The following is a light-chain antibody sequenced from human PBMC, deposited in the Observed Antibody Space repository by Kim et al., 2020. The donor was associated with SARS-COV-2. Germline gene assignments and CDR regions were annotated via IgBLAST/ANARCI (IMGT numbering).Light chain of an antibody. J-gene: IGKJ4*02. CDR1: QRINNN. V-gene: IGKV3-15*01. CDR2: GAS. CDR3: QQYYLWPRT. Sequence: EIVMTQSPAALSVYPGEGVTLSCRASQRINNNLAWYHQKPGQAPRLVIYGASTRATGIPARFSGSGSGTEFTLTISSLQPEDSAVYYCQQYYLWPRTFGVGTKVDIK.